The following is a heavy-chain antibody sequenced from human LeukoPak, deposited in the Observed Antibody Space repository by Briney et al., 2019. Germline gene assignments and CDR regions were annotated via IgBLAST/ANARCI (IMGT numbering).Heavy chain of an antibody. CDR1: GGSISSYY. CDR3: ASVASDYYYYMDV. CDR2: IYYGGST. Sequence: SETLSLTCTVSGGSISSYYWSWIRQPPGKGLEWIGYIYYGGSTNYNPSLKSRVTISVDTSKNQFSLKLSSVTAADTAVYYCASVASDYYYYMDVWGKGTTVTVSS. V-gene: IGHV4-59*12. J-gene: IGHJ6*03.